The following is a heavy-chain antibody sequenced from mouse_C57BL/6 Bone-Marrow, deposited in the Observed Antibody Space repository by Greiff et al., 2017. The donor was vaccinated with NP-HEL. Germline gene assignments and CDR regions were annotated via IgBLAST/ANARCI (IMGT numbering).Heavy chain of an antibody. D-gene: IGHD1-1*01. J-gene: IGHJ1*03. Sequence: QVTLKESGPGILQSSQTLSLTCSFSGFSLSTSGMGVSWIRQPSGTGLEWLAHIYWDDDKRYTPSLKSRLPISKDTSRNQVFLKITSVDTADTATYYCARRALYYYGSRPYWYFDVWGTGTTVTVSS. V-gene: IGHV8-12*01. CDR3: ARRALYYYGSRPYWYFDV. CDR2: IYWDDDK. CDR1: GFSLSTSGMG.